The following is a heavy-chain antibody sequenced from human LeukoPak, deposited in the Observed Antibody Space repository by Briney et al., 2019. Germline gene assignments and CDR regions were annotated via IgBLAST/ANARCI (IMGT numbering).Heavy chain of an antibody. D-gene: IGHD1-7*01. CDR3: ARARYNWNYDY. CDR2: IYYSGST. CDR1: GGSISSGGYY. Sequence: PSETLSLTCTVSGGSISSGGYYWSWLRQHPGKGLEWIGYIYYSGSTHYNPSLKSRVTISVDTSKNQFSLKLSSVTAADTAVYYCARARYNWNYDYWGQGTLVTVSS. J-gene: IGHJ4*02. V-gene: IGHV4-31*03.